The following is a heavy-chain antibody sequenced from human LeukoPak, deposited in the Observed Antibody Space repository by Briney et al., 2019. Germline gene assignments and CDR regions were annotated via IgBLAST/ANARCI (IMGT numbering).Heavy chain of an antibody. CDR2: MSYDESKN. CDR3: KDEGPICLYGDCPFDY. D-gene: IGHD4-17*01. Sequence: PGGSLRLSCAASGFTINHYGIHWVRQAPGKGLEWVAVMSYDESKNKYIDSVEGRFTLSRDNSKNTVYLQMNSLREEDTAVYCAKDEGPICLYGDCPFDYWGQGNMVTVSS. V-gene: IGHV3-30*18. J-gene: IGHJ4*02. CDR1: GFTINHYG.